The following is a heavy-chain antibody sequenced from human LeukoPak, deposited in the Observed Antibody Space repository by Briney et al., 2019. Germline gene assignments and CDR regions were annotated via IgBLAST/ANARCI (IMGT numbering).Heavy chain of an antibody. V-gene: IGHV5-51*01. CDR1: GYSFTNYW. D-gene: IGHD3-10*01. J-gene: IGHJ4*02. CDR3: VSQCNYYGY. Sequence: GESLKISCKASGYSFTNYWIGWVRQMPGKGLEWMGIIWPGDSDTRYSPSFQGHVTISADKSITTAYLQWSSLKASDTAMYYCVSQCNYYGYWGQGTLVTVST. CDR2: IWPGDSDT.